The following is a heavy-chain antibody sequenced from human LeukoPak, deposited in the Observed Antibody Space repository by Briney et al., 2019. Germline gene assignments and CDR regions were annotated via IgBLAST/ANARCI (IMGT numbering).Heavy chain of an antibody. V-gene: IGHV1-69*06. D-gene: IGHD6-19*01. J-gene: IGHJ4*02. Sequence: SVKVSCKASGGTFSSYAISWVRQAPGQGLEWMGGIIPIFGTANYAQKFQGRVTITADKSTSTAYMELSSLRSDDTAVYYCARDSGRYSSGLFDYWGQGTLVTVSS. CDR3: ARDSGRYSSGLFDY. CDR2: IIPIFGTA. CDR1: GGTFSSYA.